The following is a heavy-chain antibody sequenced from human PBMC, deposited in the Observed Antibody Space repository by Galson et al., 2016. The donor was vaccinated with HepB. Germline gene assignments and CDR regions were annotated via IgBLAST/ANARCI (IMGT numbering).Heavy chain of an antibody. Sequence: SLRLSCAASGFTFSNHAMSWVRQAPGKGLEWVSVITDSIYYADSVKGRFTISRDNAKNSLYLQMNSLRAEDTAVYYCAKKSPGKELSPPDYWGQGTLVTVSS. CDR1: GFTFSNHA. V-gene: IGHV3-23*01. D-gene: IGHD1-26*01. CDR2: ITDSI. CDR3: AKKSPGKELSPPDY. J-gene: IGHJ4*02.